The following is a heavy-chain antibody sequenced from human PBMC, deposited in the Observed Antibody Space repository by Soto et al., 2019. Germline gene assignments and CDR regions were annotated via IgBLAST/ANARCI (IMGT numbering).Heavy chain of an antibody. Sequence: QVQLQQSGPGLVKPSETLSLTCTVSGGSIINYYCSWFRQSPGKGLEWIGYINHDGYSAYNLSLTGRIPMSALTSNPPLSLTLDSVTPTDTAVYYCAIQVYGPQNGIVAAWGQGTTVIVSS. D-gene: IGHD2-8*01. V-gene: IGHV4-59*08. CDR3: AIQVYGPQNGIVAA. CDR1: GGSIINYY. J-gene: IGHJ6*02. CDR2: INHDGYS.